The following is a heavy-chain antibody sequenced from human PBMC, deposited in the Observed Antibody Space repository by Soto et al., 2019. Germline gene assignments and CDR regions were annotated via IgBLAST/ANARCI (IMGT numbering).Heavy chain of an antibody. Sequence: ASVKVSCKASGCTFTHYYIHWVRQAPGQGLEWMGIINPNGGITTYAQKFRAGFSMTRDTSTSTVYLELSSLRSEDSAVYYCATSVNSAMAFDYWGQGTLVTVSS. V-gene: IGHV1-46*01. CDR1: GCTFTHYY. D-gene: IGHD5-18*01. CDR2: INPNGGIT. J-gene: IGHJ4*02. CDR3: ATSVNSAMAFDY.